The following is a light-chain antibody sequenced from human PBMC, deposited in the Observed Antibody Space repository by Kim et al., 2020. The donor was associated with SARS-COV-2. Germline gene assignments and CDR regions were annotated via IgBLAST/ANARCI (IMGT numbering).Light chain of an antibody. CDR3: QSYDSSTWV. V-gene: IGLV6-57*02. CDR2: EDN. Sequence: NFMLTQPHSVSESPGKTVTISCTGSSGSIASKYVQWYQQRPGSAPTTVIYEDNQRPSGVPDRFSGSIDSSSNSASLTISGLKTEAETDYYCQSYDSSTWVFGGGTKLTVL. CDR1: SGSIASKY. J-gene: IGLJ3*02.